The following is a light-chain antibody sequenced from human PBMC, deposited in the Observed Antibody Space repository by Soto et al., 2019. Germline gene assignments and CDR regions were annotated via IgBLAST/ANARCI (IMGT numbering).Light chain of an antibody. CDR1: QSVRSN. CDR3: QQYNNWPFS. J-gene: IGKJ5*01. V-gene: IGKV3-15*01. CDR2: GAS. Sequence: VMTQSPATLSVSPGERVTLSCRASQSVRSNLAWYQQKPGQSPRLLIYGASTRATGIPARFSGSGSGTEFTLTISSLQSEDFAVYYCQQYNNWPFSFGQGTRLEIK.